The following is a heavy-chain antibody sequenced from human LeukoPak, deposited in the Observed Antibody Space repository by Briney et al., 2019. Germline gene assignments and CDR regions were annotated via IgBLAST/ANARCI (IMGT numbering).Heavy chain of an antibody. CDR1: GFTFSSYA. Sequence: PGGSLRLSCAASGFTFSSYAMPWVRQAPVKGLEWVAVISYDGGNKYYADSVKGRFTISRDNSKNTLYLQMNSLRAEDTAVYYCARDSRPYYYDSSSNLWGQGTLVTVSS. V-gene: IGHV3-30-3*01. J-gene: IGHJ5*02. CDR3: ARDSRPYYYDSSSNL. D-gene: IGHD3-22*01. CDR2: ISYDGGNK.